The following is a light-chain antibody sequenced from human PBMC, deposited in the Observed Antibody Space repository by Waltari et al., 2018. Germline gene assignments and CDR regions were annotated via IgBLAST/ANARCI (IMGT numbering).Light chain of an antibody. CDR1: SATIGSNA. V-gene: IGLV1-36*01. J-gene: IGLJ3*02. CDR2: YDD. Sequence: QSVLTQPPSVSEAPRQRVTISCSGSSATIGSNAVHWYQQLPGKAPKLLIYYDDLRPSGVSARFSGSKSGTSASLAISGLQSEDEADYYCATWDDSLNGVVFGGGTKLTVL. CDR3: ATWDDSLNGVV.